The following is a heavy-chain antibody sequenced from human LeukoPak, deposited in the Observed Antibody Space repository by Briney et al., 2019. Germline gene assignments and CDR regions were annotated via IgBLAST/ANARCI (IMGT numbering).Heavy chain of an antibody. V-gene: IGHV3-23*01. CDR1: GFTVSSNH. J-gene: IGHJ5*02. CDR2: ISASGGNT. D-gene: IGHD4-17*01. Sequence: GGSLRLSCAASGFTVSSNHMSWVRQAPGKGLEWVSGISASGGNTYYADSVKGRFTISRDNSKNTLYLQMHSLRAEDTAVYYCAKEYGDYGPDWFDPWGQGNLVTVSS. CDR3: AKEYGDYGPDWFDP.